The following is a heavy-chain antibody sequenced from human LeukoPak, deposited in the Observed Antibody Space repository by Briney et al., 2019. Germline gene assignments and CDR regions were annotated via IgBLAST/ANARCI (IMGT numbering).Heavy chain of an antibody. J-gene: IGHJ4*02. CDR1: GFTLSSYW. V-gene: IGHV3-74*01. D-gene: IGHD1-26*01. Sequence: GGSLLLSCAASGFTLSSYWMHWVRQAPGKGLVWVSRINSDGSRTSYADSVKGRFTVSRDNAKNTLYLQMNSLRAEDTALYHCARDREGGSYYDYWGQGTLVTVSS. CDR2: INSDGSRT. CDR3: ARDREGGSYYDY.